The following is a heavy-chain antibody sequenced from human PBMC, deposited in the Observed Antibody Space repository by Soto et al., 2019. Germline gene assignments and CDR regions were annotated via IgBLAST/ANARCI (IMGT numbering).Heavy chain of an antibody. CDR3: ARTIVVVPAAMPRFDY. CDR1: GFSLSTSGVG. D-gene: IGHD2-2*01. J-gene: IGHJ4*02. CDR2: IYWDDDK. V-gene: IGHV2-5*02. Sequence: QITLKESGPPLVKPTQTLTLTCTFSGFSLSTSGVGVGWIRQPPGKALEWLALIYWDDDKRYSPSLKSRLTITKDTSKNQVVLTMTNMDPVDTATYYCARTIVVVPAAMPRFDYWGQGTLVTVSS.